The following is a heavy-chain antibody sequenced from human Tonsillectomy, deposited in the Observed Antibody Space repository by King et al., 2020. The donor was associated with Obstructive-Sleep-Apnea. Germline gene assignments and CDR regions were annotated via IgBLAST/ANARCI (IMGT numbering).Heavy chain of an antibody. CDR2: IRYDGINK. CDR3: AKEGYYDSSGMGADAFDI. CDR1: GFTFRNYA. Sequence: VQLVESGGDVVQPGRSLRVSCAASGFTFRNYAMHWVRQAPGKGLEWVAFIRYDGINKYYADSVKGRFTISRDNSKNTLSLQMNSLRPEDTAVYYCAKEGYYDSSGMGADAFDIWGQGTMVTVSS. V-gene: IGHV3-30*02. J-gene: IGHJ3*02. D-gene: IGHD3-22*01.